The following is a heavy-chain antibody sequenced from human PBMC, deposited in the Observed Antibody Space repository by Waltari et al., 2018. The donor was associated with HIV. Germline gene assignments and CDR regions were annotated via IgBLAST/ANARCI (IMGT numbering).Heavy chain of an antibody. V-gene: IGHV4-31*03. CDR3: ARDYGSGRGGGMDV. J-gene: IGHJ6*02. D-gene: IGHD3-10*01. CDR2: IYYTGST. Sequence: QVPLQVSGPGLEKPPQTLYLTCTVSGGPITSAGFYWTWIRQHPGKGLEWIGNIYYTGSTYYNPSLKSRVTISIDTSNNQFSLNLSSVTAADTAVYYCARDYGSGRGGGMDVWGQGTTVTVSS. CDR1: GGPITSAGFY.